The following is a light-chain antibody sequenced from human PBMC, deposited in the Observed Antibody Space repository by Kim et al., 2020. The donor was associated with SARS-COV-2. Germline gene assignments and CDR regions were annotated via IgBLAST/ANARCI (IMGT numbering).Light chain of an antibody. Sequence: EVVMTQSPATLSVSPGERATLSCRASQSINSNLAWYQQHPGQAPRLLIYGASTRATDIPARFSGSGSGTEFTLIISSLQSEDIAVYYCQQYDNWPPYTFGQGTELEI. CDR3: QQYDNWPPYT. CDR1: QSINSN. J-gene: IGKJ2*01. V-gene: IGKV3-15*01. CDR2: GAS.